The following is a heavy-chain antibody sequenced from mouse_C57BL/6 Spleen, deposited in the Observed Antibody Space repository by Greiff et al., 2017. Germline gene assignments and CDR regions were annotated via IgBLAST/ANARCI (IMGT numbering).Heavy chain of an antibody. CDR3: AREGTGTRAMDD. Sequence: EVKLMESEGGLVQPGSSMKLSCTASGFTFSDYYMAWVRQVPEKGLEWVANINYDGSSTYYLDSLKSRFIFSRDNAKNILYLQMSSLKSEDPATYYCAREGTGTRAMDDWGQGTSVTVSS. CDR2: INYDGSST. D-gene: IGHD4-1*01. V-gene: IGHV5-16*01. J-gene: IGHJ4*01. CDR1: GFTFSDYY.